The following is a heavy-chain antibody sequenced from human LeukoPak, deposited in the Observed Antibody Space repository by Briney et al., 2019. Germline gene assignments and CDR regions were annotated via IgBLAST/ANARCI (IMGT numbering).Heavy chain of an antibody. J-gene: IGHJ4*02. D-gene: IGHD4-17*01. CDR2: TNTDESNK. CDR1: GFTFSNHW. V-gene: IGHV3-74*01. CDR3: AREGASVTTQIDY. Sequence: GGSLRLSCAASGFTFSNHWMQWVRQAPGKGLVWVSRTNTDESNKSYADSVRGRFTISRGNAKNTLYLQMNSLRGEDTAMYYCAREGASVTTQIDYWGQGTLVTVSS.